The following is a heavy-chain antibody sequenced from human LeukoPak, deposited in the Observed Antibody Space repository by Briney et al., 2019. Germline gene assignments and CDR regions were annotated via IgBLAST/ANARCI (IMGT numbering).Heavy chain of an antibody. V-gene: IGHV3-66*01. CDR1: GFTVSSNY. CDR2: IYSGGST. CDR3: ASMGWGSYSSSWYGLDTPRGTYFDY. Sequence: PGGSLRLSCAASGFTVSSNYMSWVRQAPGKGLEWVSVIYSGGSTYYADSVKGRFTISRDNSKNTLYLQMNSLRAEDTAVYYCASMGWGSYSSSWYGLDTPRGTYFDYWGQGTLVTVSS. J-gene: IGHJ4*02. D-gene: IGHD6-13*01.